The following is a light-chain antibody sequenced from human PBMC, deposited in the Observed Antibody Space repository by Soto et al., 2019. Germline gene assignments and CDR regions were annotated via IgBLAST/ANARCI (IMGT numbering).Light chain of an antibody. CDR3: TSYSSSSTTV. Sequence: QPVLTQPASVSGSPGQSITISCTGTSSDVGGYNYVSWYRQHPGKAPKLMIYDVSNRPSGVSNRFSGSKSGNTASLTISGLQAEDEADYYCTSYSSSSTTVFGGGTKLTVL. CDR2: DVS. CDR1: SSDVGGYNY. J-gene: IGLJ2*01. V-gene: IGLV2-14*03.